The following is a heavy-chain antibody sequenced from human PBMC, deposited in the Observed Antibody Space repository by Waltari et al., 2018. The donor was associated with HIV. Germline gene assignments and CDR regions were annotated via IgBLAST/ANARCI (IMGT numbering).Heavy chain of an antibody. CDR1: GGTFCSYP. CDR2: IIPIFGTS. Sequence: QLKLAQAGAGVKTPGQSVKVSCQASGGTFCSYPIRWVRQVHGQGLEWLGGIIPIFGTSIYAQNFQGRVTITADESTSTAYMELSSLRSEDTAVYYCSRMNEVAVAGTGFDAFDIWGQGTKFTVSS. CDR3: SRMNEVAVAGTGFDAFDI. V-gene: IGHV1-69*01. J-gene: IGHJ3*02. D-gene: IGHD6-19*01.